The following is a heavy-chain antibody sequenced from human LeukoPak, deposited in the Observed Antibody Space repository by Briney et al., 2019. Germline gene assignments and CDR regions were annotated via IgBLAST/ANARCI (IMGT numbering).Heavy chain of an antibody. J-gene: IGHJ4*02. D-gene: IGHD5-18*01. CDR2: IYYSGST. CDR3: ARKRGYSYGGTRPSYYFDY. Sequence: SETLSLTCTVSGGSISSSSYYWGWIRQPPGKGLEWIGSIYYSGSTYYNPSLKSRVTISVDTSKNQFSLKLSSVTAADTAVYYCARKRGYSYGGTRPSYYFDYWGQGTLVPVSS. V-gene: IGHV4-39*07. CDR1: GGSISSSSYY.